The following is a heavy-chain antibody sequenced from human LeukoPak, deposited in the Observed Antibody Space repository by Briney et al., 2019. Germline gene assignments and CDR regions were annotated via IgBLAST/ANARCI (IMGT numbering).Heavy chain of an antibody. J-gene: IGHJ4*02. Sequence: GGSPRLSCAASGFTVSSNYMSWVRQAPGKGLEWVSVIYSGGSTYYADSVKGRFTISRDNSKNTLYLQMNSLRAEDTAVYYCARYCSGGSCYARGYLDYWGQGTLVTVSS. CDR3: ARYCSGGSCYARGYLDY. CDR1: GFTVSSNY. CDR2: IYSGGST. D-gene: IGHD2-15*01. V-gene: IGHV3-53*01.